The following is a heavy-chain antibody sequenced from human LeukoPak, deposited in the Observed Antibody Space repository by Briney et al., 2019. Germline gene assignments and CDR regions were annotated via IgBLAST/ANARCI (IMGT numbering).Heavy chain of an antibody. CDR1: GFTFSSFA. CDR2: ISSSGSTI. V-gene: IGHV3-48*03. CDR3: ARVYYGIFDY. D-gene: IGHD3-22*01. J-gene: IGHJ4*02. Sequence: PGGSLRLSCAASGFTFSSFAMHWVRQAPGKGLEWVSYISSSGSTIYYADSVKGRFTISRDNAKNSLYLQMNSLRAEDTAVYYCARVYYGIFDYWGQGTLVTVSS.